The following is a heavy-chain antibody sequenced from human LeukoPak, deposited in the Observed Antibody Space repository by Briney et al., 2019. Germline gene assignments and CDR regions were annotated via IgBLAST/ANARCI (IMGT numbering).Heavy chain of an antibody. CDR1: GFTFSSYT. CDR3: ARGHSGNYLYP. CDR2: ISSSTIYI. D-gene: IGHD1-26*01. Sequence: GGSLRLSCAASGFTFSSYTMNWVRQAPGKGLEWVSSISSSTIYIYYADSVKGRFTISRDNAKNSLYLQMNSLRAEDTAVYYCARGHSGNYLYPWGQGTLVTVSS. J-gene: IGHJ5*02. V-gene: IGHV3-21*01.